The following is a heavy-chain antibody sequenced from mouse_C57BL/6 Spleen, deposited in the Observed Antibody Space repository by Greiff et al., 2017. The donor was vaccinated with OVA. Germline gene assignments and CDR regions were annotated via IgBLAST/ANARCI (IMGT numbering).Heavy chain of an antibody. V-gene: IGHV1-64*01. CDR2: IHPNSGST. CDR1: RYTFTSYW. Sequence: QVQLQQPGAELVKPGASVKLSCKASRYTFTSYWMHCVKQRPGQGLEWIGMIHPNSGSTNYNEKFKSKATLTVDKSSSTAYMQLSSLTSEDSAVYYCAIYYDYDGGYWYFDVWGTGTTVTVSS. D-gene: IGHD2-4*01. CDR3: AIYYDYDGGYWYFDV. J-gene: IGHJ1*03.